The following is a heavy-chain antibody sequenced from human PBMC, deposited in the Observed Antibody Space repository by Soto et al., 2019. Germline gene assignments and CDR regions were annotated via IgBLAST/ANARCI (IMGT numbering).Heavy chain of an antibody. CDR1: GFTFSSYA. CDR2: ISYDGSNK. J-gene: IGHJ4*02. CDR3: AGTERGYSYGYFDY. V-gene: IGHV3-30-3*01. Sequence: QVQLVESGGGVVQPGRSLRLSCAASGFTFSSYAMHWVRQAPGKGLEWVAVISYDGSNKYYADSVKGRFTISRDNSKNTLYLRMNSLRAEDTAVYYWAGTERGYSYGYFDYWGQGTLVTVSS. D-gene: IGHD5-18*01.